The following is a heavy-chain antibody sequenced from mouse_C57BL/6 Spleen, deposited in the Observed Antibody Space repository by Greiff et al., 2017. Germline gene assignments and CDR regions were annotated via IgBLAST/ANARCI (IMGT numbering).Heavy chain of an antibody. D-gene: IGHD2-13*01. CDR2: ISGGGGNT. J-gene: IGHJ4*01. CDR1: GFTFSSYT. V-gene: IGHV5-9*01. Sequence: EVMLVESGGGLVKPGGSLKLSCAASGFTFSSYTMSWVRQTPEKRLEWVATISGGGGNTYYPDSVKGRFTISRDNAKNTLYLQMSSLRSEDTALYYCARQVRGYYAMDYWGQGTSVTVSS. CDR3: ARQVRGYYAMDY.